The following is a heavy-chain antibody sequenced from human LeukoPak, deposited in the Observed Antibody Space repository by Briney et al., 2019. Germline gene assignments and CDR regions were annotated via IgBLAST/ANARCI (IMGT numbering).Heavy chain of an antibody. Sequence: SETLSLTCAVYGGSFSGYYWSWIRQPPGKGLEWIGEINHSGSTNYNPSLKSRVTMSVDTSKNQFSLKLSSVTAADTAVYYCARGTSSWFDPWGQGTLVTVSS. CDR2: INHSGST. CDR3: ARGTSSWFDP. J-gene: IGHJ5*02. V-gene: IGHV4-34*01. CDR1: GGSFSGYY.